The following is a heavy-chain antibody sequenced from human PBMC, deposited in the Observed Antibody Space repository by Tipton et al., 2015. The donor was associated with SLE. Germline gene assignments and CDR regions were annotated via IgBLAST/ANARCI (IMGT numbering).Heavy chain of an antibody. D-gene: IGHD3-9*01. CDR1: GFTFSSYS. CDR2: IRYDGSNK. CDR3: AMLYFDILTGYYYGMDV. J-gene: IGHJ6*02. Sequence: SLRLSCAASGFTFSSYSMNWVRQAPGKGLEWVAFIRYDGSNKYYADSLKGRFTISRDNSKNTLYLQMNSLRPEDTAVYYCAMLYFDILTGYYYGMDVWGQGTTVTVSS. V-gene: IGHV3-30*02.